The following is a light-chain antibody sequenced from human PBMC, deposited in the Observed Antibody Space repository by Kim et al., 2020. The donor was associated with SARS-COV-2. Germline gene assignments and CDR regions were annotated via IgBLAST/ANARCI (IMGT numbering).Light chain of an antibody. CDR2: DVS. CDR3: SSYTGSHTYV. Sequence: GQSITISCTGTSSDVGGYNYVSWYQQHPGKAPKLMIYDVSHRPSGVSNRFSGSKSGNTASLTISGLQAEDEAEYYCSSYTGSHTYVFGTGTKVTVL. CDR1: SSDVGGYNY. V-gene: IGLV2-14*03. J-gene: IGLJ1*01.